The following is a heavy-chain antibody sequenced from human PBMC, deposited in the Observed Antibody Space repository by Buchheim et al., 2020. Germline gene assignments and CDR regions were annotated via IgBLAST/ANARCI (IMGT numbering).Heavy chain of an antibody. CDR1: GCSISSYY. CDR2: IYTSGST. Sequence: QVQLQESGPGLVKPSETLSLTCTVSGCSISSYYWSWIRQPAGKGLEWIGRIYTSGSTNYNPSLKSRVTMSVDTSKNQFSLKLGSVTAADTAVYYCARVGTPDYYDSSGYVEYFQHWGQGTL. D-gene: IGHD3-22*01. J-gene: IGHJ1*01. V-gene: IGHV4-4*07. CDR3: ARVGTPDYYDSSGYVEYFQH.